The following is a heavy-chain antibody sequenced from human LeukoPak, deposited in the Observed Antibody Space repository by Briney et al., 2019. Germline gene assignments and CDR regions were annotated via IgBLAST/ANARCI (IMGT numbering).Heavy chain of an antibody. Sequence: GGSLRLSCAASGFTFSSYALHWVRKAPGKGLEWVAVISYDGSNKYYADSVKGRFTISRDNSKNTLYLQMNSLRAEDSAVYYCARGISSVSSNWFDPWGQGTLVSVSS. V-gene: IGHV3-30-3*01. D-gene: IGHD3-22*01. CDR3: ARGISSVSSNWFDP. CDR1: GFTFSSYA. CDR2: ISYDGSNK. J-gene: IGHJ5*02.